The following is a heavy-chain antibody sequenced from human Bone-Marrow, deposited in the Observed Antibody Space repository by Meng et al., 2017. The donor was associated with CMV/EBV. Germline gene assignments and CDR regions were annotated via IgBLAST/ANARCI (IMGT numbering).Heavy chain of an antibody. CDR2: IIPILGIA. CDR3: ARDSRFLEWLLIDY. CDR1: GGTFSSYT. J-gene: IGHJ4*02. D-gene: IGHD3-3*01. V-gene: IGHV1-69*04. Sequence: SVKVSCKASGGTFSSYTISWVRQAPGQGLEWMGRIIPILGIANYAQKFQGRVTITADKSTSTAYMELSSLRSEDTAVYYCARDSRFLEWLLIDYWGQGTLVTVSS.